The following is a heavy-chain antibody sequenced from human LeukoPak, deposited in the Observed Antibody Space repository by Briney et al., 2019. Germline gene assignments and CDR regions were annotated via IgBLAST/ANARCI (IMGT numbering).Heavy chain of an antibody. Sequence: QPGGSLRLSCAASRFSFSNYWMHWVRQAPGKGLVWVSRVKSDGSNPSYADSVKGRFTISRDNAENMLYLQMNTLGAEGTAVYYCARDIVSGSGSLDYWGQGTLVTVSS. CDR2: VKSDGSNP. V-gene: IGHV3-74*01. CDR3: ARDIVSGSGSLDY. J-gene: IGHJ4*02. CDR1: RFSFSNYW. D-gene: IGHD3-10*01.